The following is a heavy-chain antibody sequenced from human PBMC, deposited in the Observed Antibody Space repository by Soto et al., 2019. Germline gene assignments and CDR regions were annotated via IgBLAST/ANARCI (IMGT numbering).Heavy chain of an antibody. D-gene: IGHD3-3*01. CDR2: INHSGST. CDR1: GGSFSGYY. CDR3: ARARLGTYYDFWSGYSPFYYYGMDV. V-gene: IGHV4-34*01. Sequence: SETLSLTCAVYGGSFSGYYWSWIRQPPGKGLEWIGEINHSGSTNYNPSLKSRVTISVDTSKNQFSLKLSSVTAADTAVYYCARARLGTYYDFWSGYSPFYYYGMDVWGQGTTVTVSS. J-gene: IGHJ6*02.